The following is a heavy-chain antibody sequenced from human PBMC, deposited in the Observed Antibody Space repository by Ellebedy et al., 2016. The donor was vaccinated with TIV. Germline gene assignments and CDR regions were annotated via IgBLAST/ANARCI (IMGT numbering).Heavy chain of an antibody. CDR3: ASSLEQEVPENWFNP. D-gene: IGHD2-2*01. CDR1: GGSISSSSYY. CDR2: IYYSGST. J-gene: IGHJ5*02. Sequence: SETLSLTXTVSGGSISSSSYYWGWIRQPPGKGLEWIGSIYYSGSTYYNPSLKSRVTISVDTSKNQFSLKLSSVTAADTAVYYCASSLEQEVPENWFNPWGQGTLVTVSS. V-gene: IGHV4-39*01.